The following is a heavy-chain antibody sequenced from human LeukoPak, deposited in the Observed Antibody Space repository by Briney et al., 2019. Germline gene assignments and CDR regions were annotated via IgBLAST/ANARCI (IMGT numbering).Heavy chain of an antibody. CDR2: INHSGST. CDR3: ATRTGYSSSWYWYFDY. D-gene: IGHD6-13*01. CDR1: GFTFSSYG. Sequence: PGGSLRPSCAASGFTFSSYGMSWVRQPPGKGLEWIGEINHSGSTNYNPSLKSRVTISVDTSKNQFSLKLSSVTAADTAVYYCATRTGYSSSWYWYFDYWGQGTLVTVSS. J-gene: IGHJ4*02. V-gene: IGHV4-34*08.